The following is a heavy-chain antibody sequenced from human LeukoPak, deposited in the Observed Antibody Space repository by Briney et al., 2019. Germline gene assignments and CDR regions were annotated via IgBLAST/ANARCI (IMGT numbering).Heavy chain of an antibody. CDR2: IRYDGSNK. D-gene: IGHD1-26*01. CDR1: GFTFSSYG. Sequence: GGSLRLSCAASGFTFSSYGMHWVRQAPGKGLEWVAFIRYDGSNKYYADSVKGRFTISRDNSKNTLYLQMNSLRAEDTAVYYCAKDRYSGSYRYYYYMDVWGKGTTVTVSS. J-gene: IGHJ6*03. CDR3: AKDRYSGSYRYYYYMDV. V-gene: IGHV3-30*02.